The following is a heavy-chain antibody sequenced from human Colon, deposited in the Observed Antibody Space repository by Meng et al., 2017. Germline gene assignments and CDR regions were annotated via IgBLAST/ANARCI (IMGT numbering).Heavy chain of an antibody. Sequence: SETLSLTCPVSGGSISSSSYYWGWIRQPPGKGLEWIGSIYYSGSTYYNPSRKSRVTISVDTSKNQFSLKLSYVTAADTAVYYCSAGTSNRDYWGQGTLVTVSS. CDR1: GGSISSSSYY. V-gene: IGHV4-39*07. CDR2: IYYSGST. J-gene: IGHJ4*02. D-gene: IGHD6-13*01. CDR3: SAGTSNRDY.